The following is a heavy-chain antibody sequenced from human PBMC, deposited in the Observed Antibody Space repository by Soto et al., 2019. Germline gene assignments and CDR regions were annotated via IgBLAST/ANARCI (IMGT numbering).Heavy chain of an antibody. CDR2: INHSGST. V-gene: IGHV4-34*01. D-gene: IGHD2-15*01. Sequence: PSEALSPTCAVFRESFSGYSWKLIRQPPGEGLEWIGKINHSGSTTYNPSLGKSRVTISVGTSKNQFSLKLSSVTAADRAVYYCARGKTYCTGGSCYEHFDFWGQGTLVTVSS. J-gene: IGHJ4*02. CDR1: RESFSGYS. CDR3: ARGKTYCTGGSCYEHFDF.